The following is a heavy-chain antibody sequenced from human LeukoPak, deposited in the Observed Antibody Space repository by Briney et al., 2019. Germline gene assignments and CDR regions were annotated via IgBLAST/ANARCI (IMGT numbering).Heavy chain of an antibody. D-gene: IGHD6-13*01. CDR1: GFNFNTYP. V-gene: IGHV3-21*01. Sequence: SGGSLRLSCAASGFNFNTYPMNWVRQAPGKGLEWVSSITSGSSYIYYADTLKGRFTVSRDNAKNSLYLQMNTLRAEDTAVYYCARARASSRGGSYYMDVWGKGTTVTVSS. CDR2: ITSGSSYI. CDR3: ARARASSRGGSYYMDV. J-gene: IGHJ6*03.